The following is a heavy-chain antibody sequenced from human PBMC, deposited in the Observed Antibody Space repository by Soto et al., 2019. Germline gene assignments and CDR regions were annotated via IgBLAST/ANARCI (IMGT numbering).Heavy chain of an antibody. D-gene: IGHD1-7*01. V-gene: IGHV3-74*01. CDR3: ARSLPGTYGAFDL. Sequence: VQLVDSGGGLVQPGGSLRLSCAASEFTFRSYWMHWVRRSPGKGLVWVSRISGDGSSTNYADSVKGRFTISRDNAKNTVYLQIDSLRAEDTAVYYCARSLPGTYGAFDLWGQGTVVTVSS. CDR1: EFTFRSYW. CDR2: ISGDGSST. J-gene: IGHJ3*01.